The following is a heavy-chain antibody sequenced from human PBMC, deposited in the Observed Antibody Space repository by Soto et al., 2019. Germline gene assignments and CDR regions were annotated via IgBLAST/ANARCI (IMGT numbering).Heavy chain of an antibody. J-gene: IGHJ6*01. V-gene: IGHV1-69*06. Sequence: ASVRVSCKSSGGTFSSYAISWVRQAPGQGLEWMRGIIPIFGTANYAQKFQRRVTITADKSTSTAYVELSSMRSEDTAEYYSATDASIFGPADPNGYSYY. CDR3: ATDASIFGPADPNGYSYY. CDR1: GGTFSSYA. D-gene: IGHD3-3*01. CDR2: IIPIFGTA.